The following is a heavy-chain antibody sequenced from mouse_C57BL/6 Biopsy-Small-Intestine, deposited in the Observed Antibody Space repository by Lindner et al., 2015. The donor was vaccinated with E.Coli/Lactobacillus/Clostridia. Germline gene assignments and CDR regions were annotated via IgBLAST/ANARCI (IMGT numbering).Heavy chain of an antibody. CDR3: ASYDGYFPWFAY. J-gene: IGHJ3*01. V-gene: IGHV1-80*01. D-gene: IGHD2-3*01. CDR1: GYAFSNYW. CDR2: IYPGDGDT. Sequence: QLQEVVGRELVKPGASVKISCKASGYAFSNYWMHWVKQRPGKGLEWVGQIYPGDGDTNYNGKFKGRATLTADKSSSTAYMQLSSLTSEDSAVYFCASYDGYFPWFAYWGPRDSGHCLC.